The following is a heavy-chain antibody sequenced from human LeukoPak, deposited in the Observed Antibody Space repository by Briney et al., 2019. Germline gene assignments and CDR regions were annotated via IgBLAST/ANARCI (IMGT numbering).Heavy chain of an antibody. J-gene: IGHJ3*02. CDR1: GYTFTGYF. V-gene: IGHV1-2*02. CDR2: LNPNSGDT. D-gene: IGHD1-1*01. Sequence: ASVKVSCKASGYTFTGYFMHWVRQAPGQGLEWMGWLNPNSGDTNYAQKFQGRVTMTRDTSIRTAYMELSSLRSDDPAVYYCARRTTGTTLGLDAFHIWGQGTMVTVSS. CDR3: ARRTTGTTLGLDAFHI.